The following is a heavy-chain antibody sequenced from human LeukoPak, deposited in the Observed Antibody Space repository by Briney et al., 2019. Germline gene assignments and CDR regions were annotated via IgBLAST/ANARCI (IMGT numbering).Heavy chain of an antibody. Sequence: PGGSLRLSCVASGFTFSDYWMSWVRQAPGKGLEWVASIKHDGGEKYYVDSVKGRFTISRDDAKNTVYLQMNSLRDEDTAVYYCTRSGIYSSAWSDYWGQGILVTVSS. D-gene: IGHD6-19*01. J-gene: IGHJ4*02. CDR1: GFTFSDYW. V-gene: IGHV3-7*01. CDR3: TRSGIYSSAWSDY. CDR2: IKHDGGEK.